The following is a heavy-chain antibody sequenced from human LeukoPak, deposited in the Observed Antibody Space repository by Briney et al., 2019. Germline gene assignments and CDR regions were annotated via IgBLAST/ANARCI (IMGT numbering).Heavy chain of an antibody. CDR2: ISYDGSNK. J-gene: IGHJ4*02. CDR1: GFNFNNYW. V-gene: IGHV3-30*18. Sequence: PGGSLRLSCAASGFNFNNYWMTWVRQAPGKGLEWVAVISYDGSNKYYADSVKGRFTISRDNSKNTLYLQMNSLRAEDTAVYYCAKDQSLDTAIDYWGQGTLVTVSS. D-gene: IGHD5-18*01. CDR3: AKDQSLDTAIDY.